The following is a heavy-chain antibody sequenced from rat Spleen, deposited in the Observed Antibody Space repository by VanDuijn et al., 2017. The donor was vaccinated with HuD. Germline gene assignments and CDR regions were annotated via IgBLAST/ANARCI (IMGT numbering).Heavy chain of an antibody. D-gene: IGHD1-9*01. CDR2: ISHDGDNA. J-gene: IGHJ3*01. CDR1: GFTLSDYV. CDR3: ARHPTYYGFDGDWFAC. Sequence: EVQLVESGGGLVQPGRSLKLSCAASGFTLSDYVMHWIRQAPTKGLEWVASISHDGDNAYYRDSVRGRFTVSRDNAKSTVYLQMDSLRSEDTATYYCARHPTYYGFDGDWFACWGQGTLVTVSS. V-gene: IGHV5-19*01.